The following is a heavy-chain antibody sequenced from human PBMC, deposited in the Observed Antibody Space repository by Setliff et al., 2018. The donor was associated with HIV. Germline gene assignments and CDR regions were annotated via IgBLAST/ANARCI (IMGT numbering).Heavy chain of an antibody. CDR2: IYTSGST. CDR1: GGSITNYY. V-gene: IGHV4-4*09. Sequence: PSDTLSLTCTVSGGSITNYYWSWIRQPPGKGLQWIGYIYTSGSTNYNPSLKSRVTISVDTSKNQFSLKVSSVTAADTAVYYCARRGSYSSPETLWGQGTLVTVSS. CDR3: ARRGSYSSPETL. D-gene: IGHD1-26*01. J-gene: IGHJ4*02.